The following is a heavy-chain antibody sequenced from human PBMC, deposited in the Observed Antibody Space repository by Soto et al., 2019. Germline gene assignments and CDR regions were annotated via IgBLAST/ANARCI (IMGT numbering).Heavy chain of an antibody. CDR2: IYYSGIT. CDR1: GVSISNSSYY. V-gene: IGHV4-39*01. CDR3: ARHGSN. J-gene: IGHJ4*02. Sequence: LTCTVSGVSISNSSYYWGWIRRPPGKGLEWIGTIYYSGITYYNPSLKSRVTISVDTSKNQLSLKLTSVTAADTAVYYCARHGSNWGQGTMVTVYS.